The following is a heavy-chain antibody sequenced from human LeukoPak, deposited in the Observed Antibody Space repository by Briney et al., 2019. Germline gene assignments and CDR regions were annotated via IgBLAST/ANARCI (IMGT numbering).Heavy chain of an antibody. J-gene: IGHJ3*02. D-gene: IGHD6-19*01. CDR2: IIPIFGTA. Sequence: GASVKVSRKASGGTFSSYAISWVRQAPGQGLEWMGRIIPIFGTANYAQKFQGRVTITTDESTSTAYMELSSLRSEDTAVYYCARDYSSGWSDAFDIWGQGTMVTVSS. CDR3: ARDYSSGWSDAFDI. CDR1: GGTFSSYA. V-gene: IGHV1-69*05.